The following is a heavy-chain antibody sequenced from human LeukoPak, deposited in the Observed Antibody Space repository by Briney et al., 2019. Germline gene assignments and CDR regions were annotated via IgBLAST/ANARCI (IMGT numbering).Heavy chain of an antibody. CDR1: GGSISSSSYY. D-gene: IGHD3-10*01. CDR2: IYYSGST. CDR3: ARQGSYYYGSGTYYNGHFDY. Sequence: SQTLSLTCTVSGGSISSSSYYWGWIRQPPGKGLEWIGSIYYSGSTFYNPSLKSRVTISVDTSKNQFSLKLSSVTAADTAVYYCARQGSYYYGSGTYYNGHFDYWAQGTLVTVSS. J-gene: IGHJ4*02. V-gene: IGHV4-39*01.